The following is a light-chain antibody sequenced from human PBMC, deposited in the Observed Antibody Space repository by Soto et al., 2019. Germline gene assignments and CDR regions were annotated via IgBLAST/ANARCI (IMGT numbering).Light chain of an antibody. V-gene: IGKV1-5*01. CDR2: DAS. J-gene: IGKJ2*01. CDR3: QQYYSYPYT. CDR1: QSITTW. Sequence: DIQMTQSPSTLSASVEDRVTITCRASQSITTWLAWYQQKPGKAPKLLIYDASSLESGVPSRFSGSGSGTELTLTITAVQPDDFAIYYCQQYYSYPYTFGHGTKLEIK.